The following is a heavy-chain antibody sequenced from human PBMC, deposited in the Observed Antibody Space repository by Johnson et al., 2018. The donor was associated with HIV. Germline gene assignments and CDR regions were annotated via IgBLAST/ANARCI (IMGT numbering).Heavy chain of an antibody. V-gene: IGHV3-11*04. CDR2: ISSSGSTI. CDR1: GFTFSDYY. Sequence: QMLLVESGGGLVKPGGSLRLSCAASGFTFSDYYMSWIRQAPGKGLEWVSYISSSGSTIYYADSVKGRFTISRDNSKNTLYLQMNSLRPEDTALYFCARDSGAPGNDAFDIWGQGTMVTISS. CDR3: ARDSGAPGNDAFDI. J-gene: IGHJ3*02. D-gene: IGHD1-26*01.